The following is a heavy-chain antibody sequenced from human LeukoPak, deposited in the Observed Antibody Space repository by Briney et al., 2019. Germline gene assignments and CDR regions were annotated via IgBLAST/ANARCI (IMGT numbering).Heavy chain of an antibody. V-gene: IGHV4-34*01. Sequence: PSETLSLTCAVYGGSFSGYYWSWIRQPPGKGLEWIGEINHSGSTNYNPSLKSRVTISVDTSKNQFSLKLSSVTAADTAVYYCARGGHRITIFGVVITYYFDYWGQGTLVTVSS. J-gene: IGHJ4*02. D-gene: IGHD3-3*01. CDR2: INHSGST. CDR3: ARGGHRITIFGVVITYYFDY. CDR1: GGSFSGYY.